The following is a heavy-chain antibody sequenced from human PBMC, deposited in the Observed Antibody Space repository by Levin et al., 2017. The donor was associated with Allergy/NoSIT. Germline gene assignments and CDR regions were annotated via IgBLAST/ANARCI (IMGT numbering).Heavy chain of an antibody. CDR3: ARSIGGAAAGDY. V-gene: IGHV4-59*01. Sequence: SSETLSLTCTVSGGSISSYYWSWIRQPPGKGLEWIGYFSYSGSTNYNPSLKSRVTIVVDTSKNQFSLKLSSVTAADTAVYYCARSIGGAAAGDYWGPGTLVTVSS. D-gene: IGHD6-13*01. CDR1: GGSISSYY. J-gene: IGHJ4*02. CDR2: FSYSGST.